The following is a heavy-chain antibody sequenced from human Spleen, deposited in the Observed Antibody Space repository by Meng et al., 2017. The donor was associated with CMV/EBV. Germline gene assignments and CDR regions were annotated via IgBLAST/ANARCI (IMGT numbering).Heavy chain of an antibody. V-gene: IGHV4-30-4*08. Sequence: SETLSLTCTVSGGSISSGDYYWNWIRQHPGKGLEWIGYIYSSGSTYYNPSLKGRVTISVDTSKNQFSLKLSSVTAADTAVYYCARPYGDSVVFGDNWFDPWGQGTLVTVSS. CDR1: GGSISSGDYY. J-gene: IGHJ5*02. D-gene: IGHD4-17*01. CDR3: ARPYGDSVVFGDNWFDP. CDR2: IYSSGST.